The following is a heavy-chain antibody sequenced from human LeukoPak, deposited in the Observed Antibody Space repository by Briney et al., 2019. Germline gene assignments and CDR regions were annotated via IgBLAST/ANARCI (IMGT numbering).Heavy chain of an antibody. CDR3: ARDRVVVPAAISYYFDY. D-gene: IGHD2-2*02. V-gene: IGHV3-33*01. CDR2: IWYDGSNK. J-gene: IGHJ4*02. CDR1: GFTFSSYG. Sequence: PGRSLRLSCAASGFTFSSYGMHWVRQAPGKGLEWAAVIWYDGSNKYYADSVKGRFTISRDNSKNTLYLQMNSLRAEDTAVYYCARDRVVVPAAISYYFDYWGQGTLVTVSS.